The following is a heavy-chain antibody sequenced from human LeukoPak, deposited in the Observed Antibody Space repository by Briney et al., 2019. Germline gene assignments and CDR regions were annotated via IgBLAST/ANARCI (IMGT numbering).Heavy chain of an antibody. CDR3: ARVQYYDILTGYYGY. J-gene: IGHJ4*02. D-gene: IGHD3-9*01. V-gene: IGHV1-18*01. Sequence: ASVKLSCKASGYTFTSYGISWVLQAPAQGHEWMGWISAYNGNTNYAQKLQGRVTMTKDTATSTAYMELRRMRSDDTAVYYCARVQYYDILTGYYGYWGQGTLVTVSS. CDR2: ISAYNGNT. CDR1: GYTFTSYG.